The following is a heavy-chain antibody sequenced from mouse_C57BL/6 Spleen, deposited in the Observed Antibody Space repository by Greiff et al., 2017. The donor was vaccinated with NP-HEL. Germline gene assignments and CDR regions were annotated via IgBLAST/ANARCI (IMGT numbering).Heavy chain of an antibody. J-gene: IGHJ2*01. CDR3: ARSGEQLRLRRYFDY. CDR1: GYTFTDYY. Sequence: VQLQQSGPELVKPGASVKISCKASGYTFTDYYMNWVKQSHGKSLEWIGDLNPNNGGTSYNQKFKGKATLTVDKSSSTAYMELRSLTSEDSAVYYCARSGEQLRLRRYFDYWGQGTTLTVSS. CDR2: LNPNNGGT. V-gene: IGHV1-26*01. D-gene: IGHD3-2*02.